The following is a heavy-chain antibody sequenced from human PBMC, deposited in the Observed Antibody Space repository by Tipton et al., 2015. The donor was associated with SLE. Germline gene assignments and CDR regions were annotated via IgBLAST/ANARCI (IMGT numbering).Heavy chain of an antibody. D-gene: IGHD7-27*01. CDR2: IKQDGSEK. V-gene: IGHV3-7*01. J-gene: IGHJ4*02. CDR1: GFTFSSYW. Sequence: SLRLSCAASGFTFSSYWMSWVRQAPGKGLEWVANIKQDGSEKYYVDSVKGRFTISRANAKNSLFVQMNSLRAEDTAVYYCARDSQDWGFDYWGQGTLVTVSS. CDR3: ARDSQDWGFDY.